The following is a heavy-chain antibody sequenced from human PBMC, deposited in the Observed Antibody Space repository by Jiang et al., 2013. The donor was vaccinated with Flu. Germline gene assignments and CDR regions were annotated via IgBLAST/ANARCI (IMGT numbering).Heavy chain of an antibody. CDR3: ARVRPSDWGFDY. D-gene: IGHD2-21*02. CDR1: GFTVNSNY. Sequence: QLVESGGGLIQPGGSLRLSCAASGFTVNSNYMTWVRQAPGKGLEWVSLIYNTGGTNYADSVKGRFTISRDNSKNTLYLQMNNLRAEDTAMYYCARVRPSDWGFDYWGLGTLVTVSS. J-gene: IGHJ4*02. V-gene: IGHV3-53*01. CDR2: IYNTGGT.